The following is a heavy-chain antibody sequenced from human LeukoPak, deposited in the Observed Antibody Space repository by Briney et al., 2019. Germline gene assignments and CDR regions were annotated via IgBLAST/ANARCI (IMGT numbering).Heavy chain of an antibody. D-gene: IGHD7-27*01. J-gene: IGHJ4*02. CDR3: ARVPHWASDLVSDY. CDR1: GYTFTSYG. V-gene: IGHV1-18*01. CDR2: ISAYNGNT. Sequence: ASVKVSCKASGYTFTSYGISWVRQAPGQGLEWMGWISAYNGNTNYAQKLQGRVTMTTDTSTSTAYMELRSLRSDDTAVYYCARVPHWASDLVSDYWGQGTLVTVSS.